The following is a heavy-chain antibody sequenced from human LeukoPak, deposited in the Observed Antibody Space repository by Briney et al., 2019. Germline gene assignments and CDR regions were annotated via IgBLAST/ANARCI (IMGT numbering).Heavy chain of an antibody. CDR2: MYYSGTT. Sequence: SETLSLTCTVSGYSISSGYFWGWIRQPPGKGLEWIGNMYYSGTTYYNPSLKSRVTISVDTSKNQFSLKLSSVTAADTAVYYCARVLAVADQNWFDPWGQGTLVTVSS. J-gene: IGHJ5*02. D-gene: IGHD6-19*01. CDR3: ARVLAVADQNWFDP. CDR1: GYSISSGYF. V-gene: IGHV4-38-2*02.